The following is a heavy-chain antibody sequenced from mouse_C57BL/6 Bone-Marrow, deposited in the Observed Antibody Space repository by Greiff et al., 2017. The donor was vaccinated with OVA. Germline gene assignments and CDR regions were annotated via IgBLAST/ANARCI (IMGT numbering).Heavy chain of an antibody. J-gene: IGHJ2*01. CDR3: TELAYVDN. CDR1: GFTFSNYW. V-gene: IGHV6-3*01. Sequence: EVQLVEPGGGLVQPGGSMKLSCVASGFTFSNYWMHWVRQSPEQGLEWVAQIRLTSDNSPTPYAESVKGRFTITRDDSKSSVDLQMNNLRAEDTGIYYCTELAYVDNWGQGTTLTVSS. CDR2: IRLTSDNSPT. D-gene: IGHD4-1*01.